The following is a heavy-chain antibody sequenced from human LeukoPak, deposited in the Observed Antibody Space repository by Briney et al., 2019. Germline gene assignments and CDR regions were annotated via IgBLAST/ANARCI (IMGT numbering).Heavy chain of an antibody. V-gene: IGHV3-30*02. CDR2: IRSDGSEK. CDR3: ARDLVGWHLDY. CDR1: GFAFSYYG. J-gene: IGHJ4*02. D-gene: IGHD6-19*01. Sequence: PGGSLRLSCAASGFAFSYYGMYWVRQAPNKGLEWVTFIRSDGSEKYYADSVKGRFTISRDNSKNTLYLQMNSLRPEDTALYYCARDLVGWHLDYWGQGTLVTVSS.